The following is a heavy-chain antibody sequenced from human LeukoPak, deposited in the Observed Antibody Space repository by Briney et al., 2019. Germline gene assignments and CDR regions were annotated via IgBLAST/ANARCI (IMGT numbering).Heavy chain of an antibody. V-gene: IGHV1-18*01. Sequence: GASVKVSCKASGYTFTSYGISWVRQAPGQGLEWMGWISAYNGNTNYAQKLQGRVTMTTDTSTSTAYMELRSLRSDDTAVYYCARDEVQWELLSGWFDPRGQGTLVTVSS. CDR1: GYTFTSYG. CDR3: ARDEVQWELLSGWFDP. D-gene: IGHD1-26*01. CDR2: ISAYNGNT. J-gene: IGHJ5*02.